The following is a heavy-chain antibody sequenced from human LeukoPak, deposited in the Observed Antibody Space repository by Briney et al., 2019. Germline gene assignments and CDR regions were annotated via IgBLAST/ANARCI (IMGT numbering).Heavy chain of an antibody. V-gene: IGHV3-30*18. CDR2: ISYDGSNK. Sequence: PGRSLRLSCAASGFTFSSYGMHWVRQAPGKGLEWVAVISYDGSNKYYADSVKGRFTISRDNSKNTLYLQMNSLRAEDTAVYYCAKAYNYGDYEYYYFDYWGQGTLVTVSS. CDR1: GFTFSSYG. D-gene: IGHD4-17*01. CDR3: AKAYNYGDYEYYYFDY. J-gene: IGHJ4*02.